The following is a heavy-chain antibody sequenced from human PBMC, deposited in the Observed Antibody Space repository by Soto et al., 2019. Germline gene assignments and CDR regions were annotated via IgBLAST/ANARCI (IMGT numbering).Heavy chain of an antibody. Sequence: GGSLRLSCAASGFTFSSYDMHWVRQATGKGLEWVSAIGTAGDTYYPGSVKGRFTISRENAKNSLYLQMNSLRAEDTAVYYCARGEVICRGGSCYHYFDYWGQGTLVTVSS. V-gene: IGHV3-13*01. J-gene: IGHJ4*02. CDR3: ARGEVICRGGSCYHYFDY. CDR1: GFTFSSYD. D-gene: IGHD2-15*01. CDR2: IGTAGDT.